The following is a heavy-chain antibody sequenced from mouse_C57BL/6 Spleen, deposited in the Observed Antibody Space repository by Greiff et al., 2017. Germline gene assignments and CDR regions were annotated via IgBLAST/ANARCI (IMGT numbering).Heavy chain of an antibody. J-gene: IGHJ2*01. Sequence: QVQLKESGAELVKPGASVKISCKASGYEFSSYWMNWVKQRAGKGLAGIGQIYPGDGDTNYNGKVKGKATLTADKSSSTAYMQLSSLTSEDSAVYFCARPGTSRYFDYWGQGTTLTVSS. CDR1: GYEFSSYW. CDR2: IYPGDGDT. CDR3: ARPGTSRYFDY. V-gene: IGHV1-80*01. D-gene: IGHD4-1*01.